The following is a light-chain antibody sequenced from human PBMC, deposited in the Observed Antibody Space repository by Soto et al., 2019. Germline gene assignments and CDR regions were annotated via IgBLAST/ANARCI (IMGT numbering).Light chain of an antibody. CDR1: QDISNY. CDR3: QQYDNLPPFT. J-gene: IGKJ3*01. Sequence: DIQMTQSPSSLSASVGDRVTITCQASQDISNYLNWYQQKPGKAPKLLIYDASNLETGVPSRFSGSGSGTDFTXXXSSXXXEXIXTYYCQQYDNLPPFTFGPGTKVDIK. V-gene: IGKV1-33*01. CDR2: DAS.